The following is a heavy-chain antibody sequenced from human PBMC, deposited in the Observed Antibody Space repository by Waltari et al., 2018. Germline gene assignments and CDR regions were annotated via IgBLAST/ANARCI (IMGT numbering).Heavy chain of an antibody. CDR1: GGSFSGYY. CDR2: INHSGST. V-gene: IGHV4-34*01. Sequence: QVQLQQWGAGLLKPSETLSLTCAVSGGSFSGYYWSWIRQPPGKGLEWIGEINHSGSTNYNPSLKSRVTISVDTSKNQFSLKLSSVTAADTAVYYCARGGMRYYYDSSGYYYFRYWGQGTLVTVSS. CDR3: ARGGMRYYYDSSGYYYFRY. J-gene: IGHJ4*02. D-gene: IGHD3-22*01.